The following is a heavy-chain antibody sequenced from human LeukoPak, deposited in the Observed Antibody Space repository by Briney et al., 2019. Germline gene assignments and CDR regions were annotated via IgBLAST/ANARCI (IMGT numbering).Heavy chain of an antibody. V-gene: IGHV4-30-2*01. CDR1: GGSISSGGYS. J-gene: IGHJ2*01. D-gene: IGHD1-14*01. Sequence: PSQTLSLTCAVSGGSISSGGYSWSWIRQPPGKGLEWIGYIYHSGSTYYNPSLKSRVTISVDRSKNQFSLKLSSVTAADTAVYYCARDAELRNRYFDLWGRGTLVTVSS. CDR3: ARDAELRNRYFDL. CDR2: IYHSGST.